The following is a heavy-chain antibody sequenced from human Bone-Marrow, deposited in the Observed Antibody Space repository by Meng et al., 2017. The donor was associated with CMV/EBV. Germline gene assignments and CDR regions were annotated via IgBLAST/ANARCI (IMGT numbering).Heavy chain of an antibody. CDR2: ISSGGGYI. Sequence: GESLKISCAGSGFAFSSYSMNWVRLTPGKGLEWVSSISSGGGYIFHADSVKGRFTTSRDNAKNLLFLQMNSLRAEDTAVYYCAKDRDGGYNFGNGYFDYWGQGTTVTVSS. CDR1: GFAFSSYS. CDR3: AKDRDGGYNFGNGYFDY. J-gene: IGHJ4*03. V-gene: IGHV3-21*01. D-gene: IGHD5-18*01.